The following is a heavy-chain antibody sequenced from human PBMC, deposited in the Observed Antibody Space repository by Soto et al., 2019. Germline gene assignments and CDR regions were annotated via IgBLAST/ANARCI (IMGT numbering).Heavy chain of an antibody. J-gene: IGHJ4*02. V-gene: IGHV3-23*01. Sequence: EVQLLESGGGLVRPGVSLRLSCAAAGFTFSSYAMTWVRQAPGTGLEWVSGVSGTGGSAYYADSVKGRFTLSRDKPTNTLYLHMNSLRAEDTAVYYCARGSPYSYYDLEYWGQGTLVTLSS. CDR2: VSGTGGSA. D-gene: IGHD4-4*01. CDR3: ARGSPYSYYDLEY. CDR1: GFTFSSYA.